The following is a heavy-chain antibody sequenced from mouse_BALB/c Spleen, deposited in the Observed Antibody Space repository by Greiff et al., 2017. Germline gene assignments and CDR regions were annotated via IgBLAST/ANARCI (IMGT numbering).Heavy chain of an antibody. CDR3: ARLGGNYEAWFAY. J-gene: IGHJ3*01. D-gene: IGHD2-1*01. Sequence: DVKLVESGGDLVKPGGSLKLSCAASGFTFSSYGMSWVRQTPDKRLEWVATISSGGSYTYYPDSVKGRFTISRDNAKNTLYVQMSSLKSEDTAMYYCARLGGNYEAWFAYWGQGTLVTVSA. CDR1: GFTFSSYG. V-gene: IGHV5-6*02. CDR2: ISSGGSYT.